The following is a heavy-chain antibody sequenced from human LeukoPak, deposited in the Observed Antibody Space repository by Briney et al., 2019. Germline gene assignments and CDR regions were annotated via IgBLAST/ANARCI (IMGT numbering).Heavy chain of an antibody. CDR2: IYHSGST. Sequence: SETLSLTCAVSGGSISSSNWWSWVRQPPGKGLEWIGSIYHSGSTYYNPSLKSRVTISVDTSKNQFSLKLSSVTAADTAVYYCARTPLDFYGSGSYYIRHFDDWGQGTLVTVST. D-gene: IGHD3-10*01. CDR3: ARTPLDFYGSGSYYIRHFDD. CDR1: GGSISSSNW. V-gene: IGHV4-4*02. J-gene: IGHJ4*02.